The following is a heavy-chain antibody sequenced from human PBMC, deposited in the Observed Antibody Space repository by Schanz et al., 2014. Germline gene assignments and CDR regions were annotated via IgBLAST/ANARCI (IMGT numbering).Heavy chain of an antibody. D-gene: IGHD2-21*02. CDR2: IDYAGST. CDR1: GFTFSSYG. V-gene: IGHV3-66*01. CDR3: ARPSDSSWYMDV. J-gene: IGHJ6*03. Sequence: EVQLLESGGGLVQPGGSLRLSCAASGFTFSSYGMHWVRQSPGKGLEWVSLIDYAGSTNYADSVKGRMTVSRDTSKNALFLQMNNLRAEDTAVYYCARPSDSSWYMDVWGKGTTVTVSS.